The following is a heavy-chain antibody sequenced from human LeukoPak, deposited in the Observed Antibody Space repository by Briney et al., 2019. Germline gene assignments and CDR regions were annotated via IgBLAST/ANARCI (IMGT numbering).Heavy chain of an antibody. J-gene: IGHJ3*02. CDR1: GFTFSSYW. CDR3: ATPRGLWAFDI. CDR2: INSDGSST. D-gene: IGHD2-21*01. V-gene: IGHV3-74*01. Sequence: GGSLRLSCAASGFTFSSYWMHWVRQAPGKGLVWVSRINSDGSSTSYADSVKGRFTISRDNAKNTLYPQMNSLRAEDTAVYYCATPRGLWAFDIWGQGTMVTVSS.